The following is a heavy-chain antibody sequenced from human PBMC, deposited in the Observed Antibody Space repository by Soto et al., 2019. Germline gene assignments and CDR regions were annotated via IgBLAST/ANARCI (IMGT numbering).Heavy chain of an antibody. V-gene: IGHV2-5*01. J-gene: IGHJ3*02. D-gene: IGHD6-6*01. Sequence: SGPTLVNLTQTVTLTCSFSGFSLSTSGVGVGWIRLSPGKALEWLALIYWSGDEHYRPSLKSRLSIIKDTSKNHVVLIMTDMDPVDTATYYCARGLATLPVFAFDIWGQGTMVTVSS. CDR1: GFSLSTSGVG. CDR2: IYWSGDE. CDR3: ARGLATLPVFAFDI.